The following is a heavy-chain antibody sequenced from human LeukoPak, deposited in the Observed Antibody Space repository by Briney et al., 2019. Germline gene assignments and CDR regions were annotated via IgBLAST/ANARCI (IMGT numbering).Heavy chain of an antibody. Sequence: ASVKVSCKASGYTFTSYDINWVRQATGQGLEWMGWMNPNSGNTGYAQKFQGRVTMTRNTSISTAYMELRSLRSEDTAVYYCARGGAHYSSREGYADYWGQGTLVTVSS. V-gene: IGHV1-8*01. J-gene: IGHJ4*02. CDR3: ARGGAHYSSREGYADY. D-gene: IGHD6-13*01. CDR1: GYTFTSYD. CDR2: MNPNSGNT.